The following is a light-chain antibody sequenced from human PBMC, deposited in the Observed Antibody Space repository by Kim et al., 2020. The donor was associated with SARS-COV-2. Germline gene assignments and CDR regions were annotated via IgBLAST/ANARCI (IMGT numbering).Light chain of an antibody. CDR3: QQYDTLPWT. CDR1: QDISNY. Sequence: DIQMTQSPSSLSASVGDRVTITCQASQDISNYLNWYQQKPGKAPKLLIYDASNLETGVPSRFSGSGSGTDFTFTISSLQPEDIATYYCQQYDTLPWTFGQGTTVDIK. J-gene: IGKJ1*01. CDR2: DAS. V-gene: IGKV1-33*01.